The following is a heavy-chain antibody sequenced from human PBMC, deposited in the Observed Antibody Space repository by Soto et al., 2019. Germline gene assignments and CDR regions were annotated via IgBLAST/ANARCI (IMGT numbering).Heavy chain of an antibody. Sequence: QVQLQESGPGLVKPSETLSLTCTVSGDSISTYYWTWIRQSPGKGLEWIAFIYYGGSTNYNPSLKWRATISVDTSKNQFSLKLNSVTAADTAVYYCARPGRDWGSLDYWGQGTLVPVSS. D-gene: IGHD2-21*02. CDR2: IYYGGST. CDR3: ARPGRDWGSLDY. CDR1: GDSISTYY. J-gene: IGHJ4*02. V-gene: IGHV4-59*08.